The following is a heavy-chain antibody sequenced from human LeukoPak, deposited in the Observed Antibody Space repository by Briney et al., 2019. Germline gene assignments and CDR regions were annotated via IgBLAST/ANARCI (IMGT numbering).Heavy chain of an antibody. CDR2: MNPNRGNT. CDR3: ARATCDSSGYYSSY. CDR1: GYTFTSYD. D-gene: IGHD3-22*01. V-gene: IGHV1-8*01. J-gene: IGHJ4*02. Sequence: ASVKVSCKASGYTFTSYDINWVRQATGQGLEWMGWMNPNRGNTGYAQKFQGRVTMTRNTSISTAYMELSSLRSEDTAVYYCARATCDSSGYYSSYWGQGTLVTVSS.